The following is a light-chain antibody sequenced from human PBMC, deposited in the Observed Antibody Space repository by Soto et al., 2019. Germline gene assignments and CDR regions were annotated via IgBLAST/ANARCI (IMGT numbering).Light chain of an antibody. CDR3: QLFGDSLT. CDR2: AAS. J-gene: IGKJ1*01. V-gene: IGKV3-20*01. CDR1: ETISSAY. Sequence: TQSPGTLSLHPGERATLSCRASETISSAYLAWYQQRPGQPPRLLIYAASRGASGIPDRFSGRGSGTDFTLTIDPLEPEDFAVYYCQLFGDSLTFGQGTKVEVK.